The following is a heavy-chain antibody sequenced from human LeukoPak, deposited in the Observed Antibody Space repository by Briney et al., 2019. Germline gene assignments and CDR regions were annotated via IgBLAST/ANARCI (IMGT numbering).Heavy chain of an antibody. V-gene: IGHV1-69*05. CDR3: ARGELGDSSGFSFFDY. Sequence: SVKVSCKASRGTFSSYGISWVRQAPGQGLEWMGGVIAIFGRAKYGQKFQGRATITTDESTSTAYMELSSLTSEDTGVYYCARGELGDSSGFSFFDYWGQGTLVTVSS. CDR2: VIAIFGRA. D-gene: IGHD3-22*01. J-gene: IGHJ4*02. CDR1: RGTFSSYG.